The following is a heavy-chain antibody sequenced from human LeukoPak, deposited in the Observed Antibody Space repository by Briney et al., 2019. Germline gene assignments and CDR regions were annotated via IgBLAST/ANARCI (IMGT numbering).Heavy chain of an antibody. CDR3: ATDGRYYDSSGYPPYYYYGMDV. V-gene: IGHV1-24*01. Sequence: ASVKVSCKVSGYTLTELSMHWVRQAPGKGLEWMGGFDPEDGETIYAQKFQGRVTMTEDTSTDTAYMELSSLRSEDTAVYYCATDGRYYDSSGYPPYYYYGMDVWGQGTTVTVSS. J-gene: IGHJ6*02. D-gene: IGHD3-22*01. CDR1: GYTLTELS. CDR2: FDPEDGET.